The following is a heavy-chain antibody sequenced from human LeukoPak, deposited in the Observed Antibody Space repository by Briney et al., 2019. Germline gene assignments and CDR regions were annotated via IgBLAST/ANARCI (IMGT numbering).Heavy chain of an antibody. J-gene: IGHJ4*02. Sequence: SETLSLPCTVSGGSISSGGYYWSWIRQHPGKGLEWIGYIYYSGSTYYNPSLKSRVTISVDTSKNQFSLKLSSVTAADTAVYYCARDRGGTQDYWGQGTLVTVSS. D-gene: IGHD3-10*01. CDR1: GGSISSGGYY. CDR2: IYYSGST. V-gene: IGHV4-31*03. CDR3: ARDRGGTQDY.